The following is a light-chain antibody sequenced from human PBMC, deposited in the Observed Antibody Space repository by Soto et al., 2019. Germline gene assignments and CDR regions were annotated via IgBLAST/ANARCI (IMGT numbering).Light chain of an antibody. CDR3: SSHASRSTLI. CDR1: SSDVGAYNH. CDR2: DVS. J-gene: IGLJ2*01. V-gene: IGLV2-14*03. Sequence: QSVLTQPASVSGSPGQSTTISCTGTSSDVGAYNHISWYQQHPGKAPKLTIYDVSNRPSGVSNRFSGSKSGNTASLTISGLQAEDEADYYCSSHASRSTLIFGGGTKLTVL.